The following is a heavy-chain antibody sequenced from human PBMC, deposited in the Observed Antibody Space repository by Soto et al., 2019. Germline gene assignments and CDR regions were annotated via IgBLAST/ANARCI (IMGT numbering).Heavy chain of an antibody. CDR2: IHYSGVT. J-gene: IGHJ4*02. D-gene: IGHD3-10*01. CDR3: ARHYGQEVFDY. CDR1: GVSFSSYY. Sequence: SETLSLTCTVSGVSFSSYYWSWIRQPPGKGLEWIGYIHYSGVTSYNPSLKSRVAISVETSKNQFSLKLSSVTAVDTAVYYCARHYGQEVFDYWGQGTLVTVS. V-gene: IGHV4-59*08.